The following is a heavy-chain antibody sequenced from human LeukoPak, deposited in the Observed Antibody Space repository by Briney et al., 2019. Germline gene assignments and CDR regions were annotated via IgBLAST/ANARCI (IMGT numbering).Heavy chain of an antibody. V-gene: IGHV4-59*01. J-gene: IGHJ3*02. D-gene: IGHD2-2*02. CDR3: ARDKPGQYCSSTSCYTFDAFDI. Sequence: SETLSLTYTVSGGSISSYYWSWIRQPPGKGLEWIGYIYYSGSTNYNPSLKSRVTISVDTSKNQFSLKLSSVTAADTAVYYCARDKPGQYCSSTSCYTFDAFDIWGQGTMVTVSS. CDR1: GGSISSYY. CDR2: IYYSGST.